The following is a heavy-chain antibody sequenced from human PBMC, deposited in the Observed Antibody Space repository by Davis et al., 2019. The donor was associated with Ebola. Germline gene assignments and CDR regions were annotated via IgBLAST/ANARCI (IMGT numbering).Heavy chain of an antibody. J-gene: IGHJ6*03. CDR3: AGEATVLLWFEELFEKRGYSYMDV. CDR1: GFTLSKYW. V-gene: IGHV3-7*03. Sequence: GESLKLSCAASGFTLSKYWMNWVRQAPGQGLEWVANIKQDGREKYYVDSVKGRFSISRDNAKNSLEMKMNSLRAEDTAVYYWAGEATVLLWFEELFEKRGYSYMDVWGKGTTVTVSS. CDR2: IKQDGREK. D-gene: IGHD3-10*01.